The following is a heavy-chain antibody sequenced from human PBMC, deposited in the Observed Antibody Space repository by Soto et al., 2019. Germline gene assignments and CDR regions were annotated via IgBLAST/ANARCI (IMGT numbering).Heavy chain of an antibody. Sequence: GSSEKISCQGSVYSFTSYWIGWVRQMPGKGLEWMGIIYPGDSDTRYSPSFQGQVTISADKSISTAYLQWSSLKASDTAMYYCARLGAAAGTADAFDIWGQGTMVTVSS. CDR3: ARLGAAAGTADAFDI. J-gene: IGHJ3*02. CDR2: IYPGDSDT. D-gene: IGHD6-13*01. CDR1: VYSFTSYW. V-gene: IGHV5-51*01.